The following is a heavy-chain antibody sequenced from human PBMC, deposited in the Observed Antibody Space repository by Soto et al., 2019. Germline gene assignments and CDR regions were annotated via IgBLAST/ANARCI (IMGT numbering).Heavy chain of an antibody. CDR3: ASDQAPGCSGGSCYPAWFYR. V-gene: IGHV1-8*02. D-gene: IGHD2-15*01. CDR2: MNPNSGNT. Sequence: ASVKVSCKASGYTFTSYDINWVRQATGQGLEWMGWMNPNSGNTGYAQKFQGRVTMTRNTSISTAYMELSSLRSEDTAVYYCASDQAPGCSGGSCYPAWFYRWGQGTLVTVSS. CDR1: GYTFTSYD. J-gene: IGHJ5*02.